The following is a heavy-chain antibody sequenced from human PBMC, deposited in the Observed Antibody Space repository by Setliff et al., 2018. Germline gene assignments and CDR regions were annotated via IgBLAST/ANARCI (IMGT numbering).Heavy chain of an antibody. D-gene: IGHD5-18*01. J-gene: IGHJ4*02. Sequence: ASVKVSCKASGYTFTSYGISWVRQAPGQGLEWMGWISAYNGNTNYAQKLQGRVTMTTXXXTSTAXXXXXXXXXXXXXXYYXXRXXRYSYGQNDYWGQGTLVTVSS. CDR1: GYTFTSYG. CDR3: XRXXRYSYGQNDY. CDR2: ISAYNGNT. V-gene: IGHV1-18*01.